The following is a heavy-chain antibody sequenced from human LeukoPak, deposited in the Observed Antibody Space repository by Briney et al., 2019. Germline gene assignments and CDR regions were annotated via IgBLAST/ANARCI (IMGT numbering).Heavy chain of an antibody. CDR3: ARTAREADV. Sequence: GGSLRLSCAASGITFSDYYMSWIRQAPGRGLEWLAYISRSSDKTYYADSVKGRFTISRDNAKNSLYLQMNSLRAEDTAVYYCARTAREADVRGQGTTVTVSS. CDR2: ISRSSDKT. CDR1: GITFSDYY. J-gene: IGHJ6*02. V-gene: IGHV3-11*03. D-gene: IGHD2-21*02.